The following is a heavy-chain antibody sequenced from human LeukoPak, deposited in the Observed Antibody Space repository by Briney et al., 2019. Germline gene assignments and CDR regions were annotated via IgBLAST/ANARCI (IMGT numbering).Heavy chain of an antibody. CDR3: TKDLTPGGADV. Sequence: GGSLRLSCAVSGFTSDDHAMHWVRQASGKGLEWVAGIMWRSGSTGYGDSVKGRFTISRDNAKKSLYLQMNGLRVEDTAFYYCTKDLTPGGADVRGQGTTVTVPS. V-gene: IGHV3-9*02. D-gene: IGHD3-10*01. CDR2: IMWRSGST. CDR1: GFTSDDHA. J-gene: IGHJ6*02.